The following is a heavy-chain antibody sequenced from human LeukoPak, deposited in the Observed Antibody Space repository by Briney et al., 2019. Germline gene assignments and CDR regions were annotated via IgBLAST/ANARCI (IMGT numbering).Heavy chain of an antibody. Sequence: GGSLRLSCAASGFTFSSYSMNWVRQAPGKGLEWVANIKQDGSEKYYVDSVKGRFTISRDNAKNSLYLQMNSLRAEDTAVYYCARDKVGIVVVPAAIVTIDYYYYGMDVWGQGTTVTVSS. CDR3: ARDKVGIVVVPAAIVTIDYYYYGMDV. J-gene: IGHJ6*02. CDR2: IKQDGSEK. CDR1: GFTFSSYS. D-gene: IGHD2-2*02. V-gene: IGHV3-7*03.